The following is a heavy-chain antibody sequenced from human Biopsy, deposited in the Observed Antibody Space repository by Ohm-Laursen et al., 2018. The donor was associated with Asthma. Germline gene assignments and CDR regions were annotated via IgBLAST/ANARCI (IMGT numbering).Heavy chain of an antibody. CDR2: LIPVLGTP. CDR1: GDSFSNYA. J-gene: IGHJ6*02. Sequence: VKLSRKASGDSFSNYAISWVRQAPGQGLEWMGGLIPVLGTPDHAQMFEGRVTITADESTSTAYMELSSLSSEDTAVYYCARGYSGSDRIVYYYSGLEVWGQGTTVTVSS. CDR3: ARGYSGSDRIVYYYSGLEV. D-gene: IGHD5-12*01. V-gene: IGHV1-69*13.